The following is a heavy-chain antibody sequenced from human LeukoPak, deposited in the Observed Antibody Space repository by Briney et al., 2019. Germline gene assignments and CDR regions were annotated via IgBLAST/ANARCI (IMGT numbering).Heavy chain of an antibody. V-gene: IGHV3-21*01. D-gene: IGHD3-3*01. CDR2: ISSSSSYI. CDR1: GFTFSSYS. CDR3: ARGQGYDFWSGRRGTFDI. J-gene: IGHJ3*02. Sequence: GGSLRLSCAASGFTFSSYSMNWVRQAPGKGLEWVSSISSSSSYIYYADSVKGRFTISRDNAKNSLYLQMNNLRAEDTAVYYCARGQGYDFWSGRRGTFDIWGQGTMVTVSS.